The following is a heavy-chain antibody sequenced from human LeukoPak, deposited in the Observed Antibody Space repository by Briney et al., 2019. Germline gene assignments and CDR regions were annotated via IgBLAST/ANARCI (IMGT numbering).Heavy chain of an antibody. CDR2: IIPIFGTA. V-gene: IGHV1-69*05. Sequence: ASVKVSCKASGGTFSSYAISWVRQAPGQGLEWMGGIIPIFGTANYAQKFQGRVTITTDESTSTAYMELSSLGSEDTAVYYCARAYGDYDWFDPWGQGTLVTVSS. J-gene: IGHJ5*02. CDR1: GGTFSSYA. CDR3: ARAYGDYDWFDP. D-gene: IGHD4-17*01.